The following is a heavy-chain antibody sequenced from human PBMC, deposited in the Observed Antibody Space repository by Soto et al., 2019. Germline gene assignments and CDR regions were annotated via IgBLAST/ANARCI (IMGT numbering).Heavy chain of an antibody. CDR2: ISGSSSHI. CDR3: ARVDNGYDFAMDV. D-gene: IGHD5-12*01. CDR1: GFIFSSYS. V-gene: IGHV3-48*02. J-gene: IGHJ6*02. Sequence: PGGSLRLSCAASGFIFSSYSMKWVRQAPGKGLEWVSYISGSSSHIYYADSVKGRFTISRDNAKKSLYLQMNSLRDEDTAVYYCARVDNGYDFAMDVWGQGTTVTVSS.